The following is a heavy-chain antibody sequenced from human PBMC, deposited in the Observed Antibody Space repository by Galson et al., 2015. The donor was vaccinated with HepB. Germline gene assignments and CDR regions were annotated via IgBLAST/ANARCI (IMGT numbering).Heavy chain of an antibody. CDR3: ARAALYEFGDYGDYGPDYFYGMDV. CDR2: IKGDGSEE. CDR1: GFTFSPIW. V-gene: IGHV3-7*01. J-gene: IGHJ6*02. D-gene: IGHD4-17*01. Sequence: SLRLSCAASGFTFSPIWMSWVRQAPGKGLEWVANIKGDGSEEYYVDSVKGRFTISRDNARNSLYLQMNSLTAEDTAVYYCARAALYEFGDYGDYGPDYFYGMDVWGQGTTVTVSS.